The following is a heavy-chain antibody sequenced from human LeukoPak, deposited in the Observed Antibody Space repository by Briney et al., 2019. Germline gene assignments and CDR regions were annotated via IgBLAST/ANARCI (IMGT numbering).Heavy chain of an antibody. D-gene: IGHD6-19*01. V-gene: IGHV4-59*08. CDR1: VGXXXXXX. CDR2: IYXSGST. CDR3: ARHLIAVAGPFDY. Sequence: SETLSLTCTVSVGXXXXXXXXXVXXXXXXXXXXXGCIYXSGSTNYNPSLKSRVTISVDTSKNQFSLKLSSVTAADTAVYFCARHLIAVAGPFDYWGQGTLVTVSS. J-gene: IGHJ4*02.